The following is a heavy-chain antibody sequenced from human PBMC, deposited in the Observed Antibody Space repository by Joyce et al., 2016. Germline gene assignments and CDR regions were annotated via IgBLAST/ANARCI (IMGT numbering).Heavy chain of an antibody. CDR1: GFTFSTSS. CDR2: ISSDSTYI. Sequence: EVQLVESGGGVVKPGGSLRISCAASGFTFSTSSMGWYRVAPGKGLEWVSAISSDSTYIFYSDSVKGRFTVSRDNAKNSLYLQMNSLRAEDTAVFFCARGGIVYDYSMDLWGQGTTVTVSS. J-gene: IGHJ6*02. V-gene: IGHV3-21*02. CDR3: ARGGIVYDYSMDL. D-gene: IGHD1-26*01.